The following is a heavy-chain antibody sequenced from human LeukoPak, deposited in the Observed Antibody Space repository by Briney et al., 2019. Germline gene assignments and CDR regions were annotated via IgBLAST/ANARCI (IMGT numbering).Heavy chain of an antibody. V-gene: IGHV4-39*01. Sequence: SETLSLTCTVSGGSISSSSYYWGWIRQPPGKGLEWIGSIYYSGSTYYNPSLKRRVTISVDTSKNQFSLKLSSVTAADTAVYYCARQTGYSSGKGAFDIWGQGTMVTVSS. CDR3: ARQTGYSSGKGAFDI. CDR1: GGSISSSSYY. J-gene: IGHJ3*02. D-gene: IGHD6-19*01. CDR2: IYYSGST.